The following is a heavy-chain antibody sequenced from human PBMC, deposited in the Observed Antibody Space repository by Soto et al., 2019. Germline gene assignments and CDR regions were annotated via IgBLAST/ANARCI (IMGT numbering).Heavy chain of an antibody. Sequence: QVQLQESGPGLVKPSQTLSLTCTVSGGSISSGGYYWSWIRQHPGKGLEWIGYIYYSGSTYYNPSLKSRVTRPVDTSKNQFSLKRSSVTAADTAVYYWAILRVRGVSNWFDPWGQGTLVTVSS. CDR2: IYYSGST. D-gene: IGHD3-10*01. J-gene: IGHJ5*02. CDR3: AILRVRGVSNWFDP. V-gene: IGHV4-31*03. CDR1: GGSISSGGYY.